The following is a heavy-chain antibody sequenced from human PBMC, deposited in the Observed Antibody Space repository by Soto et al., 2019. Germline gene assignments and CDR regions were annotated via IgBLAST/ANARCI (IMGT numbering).Heavy chain of an antibody. V-gene: IGHV1-18*01. D-gene: IGHD3-16*01. Sequence: QVQLVQSGAEVKKPGASVKVSCKASGYTFTTYGISWVRQAPGQGVEWMGWISGYNVNPKYAQKLQGRVTMTTDASTSTAHMELRSLRSDDTAVYYCARVHIIGGVITHEKGFDYWGQGTLVSVSS. J-gene: IGHJ4*02. CDR1: GYTFTTYG. CDR3: ARVHIIGGVITHEKGFDY. CDR2: ISGYNVNP.